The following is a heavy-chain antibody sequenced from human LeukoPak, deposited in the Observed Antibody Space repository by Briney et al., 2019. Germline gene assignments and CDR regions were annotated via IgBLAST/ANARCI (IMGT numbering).Heavy chain of an antibody. CDR1: GGSIINSGYY. D-gene: IGHD6-13*01. V-gene: IGHV4-39*01. J-gene: IGHJ4*02. Sequence: PSETLPLTCTVSGGSIINSGYYWGWIRQPPGKGLEWIGRIYPSGTTDYNPSLKSRVTISIDSSSNQFSLKLTSVTAADTAVYYCARIHTSSWFGFDYWGQGTLVTVSS. CDR3: ARIHTSSWFGFDY. CDR2: IYPSGTT.